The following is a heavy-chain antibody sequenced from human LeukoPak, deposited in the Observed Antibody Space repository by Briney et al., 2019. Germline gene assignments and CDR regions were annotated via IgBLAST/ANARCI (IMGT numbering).Heavy chain of an antibody. CDR1: GGSISSSSYY. V-gene: IGHV4-39*07. Sequence: SETLSLTCTVSGGSISSSSYYWGWIRQPPGKGLEWIGGIYYSGSTYYNPSLKSRVTISVDTSKNQFSLKLSSVTAADTAVYYCARVGYHWGLNYWGQGTLVTVSS. D-gene: IGHD7-27*01. CDR3: ARVGYHWGLNY. CDR2: IYYSGST. J-gene: IGHJ4*02.